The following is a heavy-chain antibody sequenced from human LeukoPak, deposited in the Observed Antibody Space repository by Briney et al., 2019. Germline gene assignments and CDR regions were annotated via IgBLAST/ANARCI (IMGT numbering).Heavy chain of an antibody. J-gene: IGHJ5*02. D-gene: IGHD3-16*02. CDR1: DGSISSGGYY. CDR2: IYYSGST. CDR3: ARGWDYVWGSYRYPNWFDP. V-gene: IGHV4-31*03. Sequence: PSETLSLTCTVSDGSISSGGYYWSWIRQHPGKGLEWIGYIYYSGSTYYNPSLKSRVTISVDTSKNQFSLKLSSVTAADTAVYYCARGWDYVWGSYRYPNWFDPWGQGTLVTVSS.